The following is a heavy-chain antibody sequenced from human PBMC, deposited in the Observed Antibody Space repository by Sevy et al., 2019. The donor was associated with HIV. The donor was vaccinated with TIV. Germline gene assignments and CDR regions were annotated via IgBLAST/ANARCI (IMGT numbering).Heavy chain of an antibody. CDR3: AKNTAAVGVGGFDY. CDR1: GLTFSHYG. V-gene: IGHV3-30*02. D-gene: IGHD6-13*01. CDR2: IQYDGSNK. Sequence: GGSLRLSCEASGLTFSHYGMHWVRQAPGQGLEWFAFIQYDGSNKDYADSVKGRFTISRDNSKNTLYLQMNSLRLEDTALYYCAKNTAAVGVGGFDYWGQGALVTVSS. J-gene: IGHJ4*02.